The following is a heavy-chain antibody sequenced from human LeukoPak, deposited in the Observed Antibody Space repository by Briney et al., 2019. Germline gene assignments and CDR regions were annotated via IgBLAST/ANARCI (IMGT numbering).Heavy chain of an antibody. Sequence: SETLSLTCTVSGGSISSSSYYWGWIRQPPGKGLEWIGSIYYSGSTYYNPPLKSRVTISVDTSKNQFSLKLSSVTAADTAVFYCAANSADYNTLGSSYKVWGQGTLVTVSS. D-gene: IGHD3-10*01. CDR2: IYYSGST. CDR3: AANSADYNTLGSSYKV. J-gene: IGHJ4*02. V-gene: IGHV4-39*01. CDR1: GGSISSSSYY.